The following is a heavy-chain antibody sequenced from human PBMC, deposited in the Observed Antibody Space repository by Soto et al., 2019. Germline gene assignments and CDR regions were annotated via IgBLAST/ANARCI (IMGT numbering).Heavy chain of an antibody. CDR3: EGASVTYYYYGMDV. V-gene: IGHV1-69*13. Sequence: SVKVSCKASGGTFSSYAISWVRQAPGQVLEWMGVIIPIFGTANYAQKFQGRVTITADESTSTAYMELSSLRSEDTAVYYCEGASVTYYYYGMDVWGQGTTVTVSS. J-gene: IGHJ6*02. D-gene: IGHD4-4*01. CDR2: IIPIFGTA. CDR1: GGTFSSYA.